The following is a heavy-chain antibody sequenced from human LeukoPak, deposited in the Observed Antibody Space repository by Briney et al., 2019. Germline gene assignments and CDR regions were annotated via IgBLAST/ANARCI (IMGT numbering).Heavy chain of an antibody. CDR3: ARGTNYGDYSSAFDI. J-gene: IGHJ3*02. Sequence: PSETLSLTCAVYGGSFSGYYWSWIRQPPGKGLEWIGEINHSGSTNYNPSLKSRVTISVDKSKNQFSLKLSSVTAADTAVYYCARGTNYGDYSSAFDIWGQGTMVTVSS. V-gene: IGHV4-34*01. CDR1: GGSFSGYY. CDR2: INHSGST. D-gene: IGHD4-17*01.